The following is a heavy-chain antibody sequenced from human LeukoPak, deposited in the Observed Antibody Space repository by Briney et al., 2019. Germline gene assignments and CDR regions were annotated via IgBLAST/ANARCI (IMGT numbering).Heavy chain of an antibody. CDR3: AQLAAAGPIAYYVAFDI. V-gene: IGHV1-8*01. J-gene: IGHJ3*02. CDR2: MNPNSGNT. CDR1: GYTFTSYD. Sequence: ASVKVSCKAFGYTFTSYDINWVRQATGQGLEWMGWMNPNSGNTGYAQKFQGRVTMTRNTSISTAYMELSSLRSEDTAVYYCAQLAAAGPIAYYVAFDIWGQGTMVTVSS. D-gene: IGHD6-13*01.